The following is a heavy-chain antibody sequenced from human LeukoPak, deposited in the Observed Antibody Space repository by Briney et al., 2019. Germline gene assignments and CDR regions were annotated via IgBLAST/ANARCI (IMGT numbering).Heavy chain of an antibody. CDR3: ARGEDSAIDW. J-gene: IGHJ4*02. Sequence: PGGSLRLSCAASGFTFSSYWMSWVRQAPGKGLEWVANINGDGRDKYYVGSVRRRFTISRDNADNALYLQMNSLRGDDTALYYCARGEDSAIDWWGQGTLVTVSS. V-gene: IGHV3-7*01. D-gene: IGHD3-9*01. CDR1: GFTFSSYW. CDR2: INGDGRDK.